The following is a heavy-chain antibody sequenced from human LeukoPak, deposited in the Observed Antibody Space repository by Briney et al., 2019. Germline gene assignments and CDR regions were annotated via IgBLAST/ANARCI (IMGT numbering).Heavy chain of an antibody. D-gene: IGHD6-13*01. V-gene: IGHV4-34*01. J-gene: IGHJ4*02. CDR3: ARNRLAYSSSWAFDY. CDR2: INHSGST. CDR1: GGSFSGYY. Sequence: SETLSLTCAVHGGSFSGYYWSWIRQPPGKGLEWIGEINHSGSTNYNPSLKSRVTISVDTSKNQFSLKLSSVTAADTAVYYCARNRLAYSSSWAFDYWGQGTLVTVSS.